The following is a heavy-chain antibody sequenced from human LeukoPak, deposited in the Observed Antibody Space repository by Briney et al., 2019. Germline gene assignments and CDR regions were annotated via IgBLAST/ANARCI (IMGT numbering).Heavy chain of an antibody. CDR3: ATSMTTVTQGKYYFDY. J-gene: IGHJ4*02. D-gene: IGHD4-17*01. CDR1: GGSISSYY. V-gene: IGHV4-59*01. CDR2: IYYSGST. Sequence: SETLSLTCTVSGGSISSYYWSWIRQPPGKGLEWIGYIYYSGSTNYNPSLKSRVTISVDTSKNQFSLKLSSVTAADTAVYYCATSMTTVTQGKYYFDYWGQGTLVTVSS.